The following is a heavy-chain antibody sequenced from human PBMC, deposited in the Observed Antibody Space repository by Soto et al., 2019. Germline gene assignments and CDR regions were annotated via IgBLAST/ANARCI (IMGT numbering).Heavy chain of an antibody. CDR3: ARVPVVMTAIQGAYFDY. CDR1: GFSFIDHY. J-gene: IGHJ4*02. CDR2: SRNKLNSYIT. V-gene: IGHV3-72*01. Sequence: PLGSLRLSCAASGFSFIDHYMGWVRQAPGEWLEWVGRSRNKLNSYITEYAASVKGRFTISRDDSKNSLYLQMKSLISADTAVYYCARVPVVMTAIQGAYFDYWGQGTLVTVSS. D-gene: IGHD2-21*02.